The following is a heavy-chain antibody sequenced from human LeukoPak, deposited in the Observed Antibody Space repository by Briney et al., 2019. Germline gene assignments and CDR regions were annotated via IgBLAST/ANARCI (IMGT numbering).Heavy chain of an antibody. CDR1: GYTFTSYG. CDR3: ARDNLSSSSWGFYYYYYMDV. J-gene: IGHJ6*03. CDR2: ISAYNGNT. D-gene: IGHD6-13*01. V-gene: IGHV1-18*01. Sequence: ASVKVSCKASGYTFTSYGISWVRQAPGQGLEWMGWISAYNGNTNYAQKLQGRVTMTTDTSTSTAYMELRNLRSDDTAVYYCARDNLSSSSWGFYYYYYMDVWGKGTTVTVSS.